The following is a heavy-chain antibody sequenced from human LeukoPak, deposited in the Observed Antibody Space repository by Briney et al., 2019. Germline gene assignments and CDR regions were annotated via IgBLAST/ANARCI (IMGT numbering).Heavy chain of an antibody. V-gene: IGHV4-39*01. CDR2: ISYSGTT. D-gene: IGHD4-17*01. Sequence: PSETLSLTCTVSGGSFSSSSYYWGWIRHPPRKGLEYIGTISYSGTTCYNPSLKSRVTISLDRCKSQFSLQLTSVTAADTAVYYCAAQIYGDFADDWGQGTLVTVSS. CDR1: GGSFSSSSYY. J-gene: IGHJ4*02. CDR3: AAQIYGDFADD.